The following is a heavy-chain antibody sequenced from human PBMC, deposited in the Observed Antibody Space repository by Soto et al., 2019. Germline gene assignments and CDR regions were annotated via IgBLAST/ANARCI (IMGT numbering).Heavy chain of an antibody. V-gene: IGHV4-31*01. CDR1: GGSLSSDNFF. CDR2: IYHTGAA. CDR3: AREVISPATSDAFDI. D-gene: IGHD1-26*01. J-gene: IGHJ3*02. Sequence: QVQLQESGPGLVKPSQTLSVTGTVSGGSLSSDNFFWSWVRQHPETGLEWVGYIYHTGAAYYNPSLKSLLTISLDTSKNRFSLSLISVTAADTAVYYCAREVISPATSDAFDIWGQGTMVTVSS.